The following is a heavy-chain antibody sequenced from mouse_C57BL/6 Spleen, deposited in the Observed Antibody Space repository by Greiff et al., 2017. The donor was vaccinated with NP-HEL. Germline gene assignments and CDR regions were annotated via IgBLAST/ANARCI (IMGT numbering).Heavy chain of an antibody. V-gene: IGHV5-6*01. J-gene: IGHJ3*01. CDR3: ARSGDYDVRFAY. D-gene: IGHD2-4*01. Sequence: EVMLVESGGDLVKPGGSLKLSCAASGFTFSSYGMSWVRQTPDKRLEWVATISSGGSYTYYPDSVKGRFTISRDNAKNTLYLQMSSLKSEDTAMYYCARSGDYDVRFAYWGQGTLVTVSA. CDR2: ISSGGSYT. CDR1: GFTFSSYG.